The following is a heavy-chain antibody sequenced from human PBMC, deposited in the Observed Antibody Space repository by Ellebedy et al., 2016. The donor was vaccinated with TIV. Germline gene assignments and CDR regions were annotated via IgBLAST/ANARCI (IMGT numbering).Heavy chain of an antibody. CDR2: IIPIFGAA. CDR1: GGTFSSYV. Sequence: AASVTVSCKASGGTFSSYVISWVRQAPGQGLEWMGGIIPIFGAANYAQKFQGRVSITADDSTSTAYMELSGLRSEDTAVYFCARAESGGYAWDYWGQGTLVTVSS. V-gene: IGHV1-69*13. D-gene: IGHD5-12*01. J-gene: IGHJ4*02. CDR3: ARAESGGYAWDY.